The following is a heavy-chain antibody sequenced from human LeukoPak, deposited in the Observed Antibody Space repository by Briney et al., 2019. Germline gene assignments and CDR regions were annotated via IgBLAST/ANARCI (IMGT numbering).Heavy chain of an antibody. Sequence: PGGSLRLSCAASGFTFSSYWMSWIRQAPGKGLEWVANIKQDGSEKYYVDSVKGRFTISRDNAKNSLYLQMNSLRAEDTAVYYCARDRVQAYSSSLDYWGQGTLVTVSS. D-gene: IGHD6-13*01. CDR3: ARDRVQAYSSSLDY. CDR1: GFTFSSYW. J-gene: IGHJ4*02. V-gene: IGHV3-7*05. CDR2: IKQDGSEK.